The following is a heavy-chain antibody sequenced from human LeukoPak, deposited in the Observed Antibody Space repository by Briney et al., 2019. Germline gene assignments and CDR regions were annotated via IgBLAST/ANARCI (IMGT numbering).Heavy chain of an antibody. CDR3: AKNSAPDSSGWCWNDY. CDR1: GFTFDDYA. D-gene: IGHD6-19*01. Sequence: PGGSLRLSCAASGFTFDDYAMHWVRQAPGKGLEWVSGISWNSGSIGYADSVKGRFTISRDNAKNSLYLQMNSLRAEDTALYYCAKNSAPDSSGWCWNDYWGQGTLVTVSS. CDR2: ISWNSGSI. J-gene: IGHJ4*02. V-gene: IGHV3-9*01.